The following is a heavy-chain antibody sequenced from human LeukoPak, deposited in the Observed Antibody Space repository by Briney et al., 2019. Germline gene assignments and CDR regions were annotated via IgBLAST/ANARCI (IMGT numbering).Heavy chain of an antibody. V-gene: IGHV4-39*07. J-gene: IGHJ3*02. Sequence: SETLSLTCTVSGGSISSGGYYWSWIRQPPGKGLEWIGEINHSGSTTYNPSLKSRVTISVDTSKNQFSLKLSSVTAGDTAVYYCARNGAGFPSSSWYVKAFDIWGQGTMVTVSS. CDR3: ARNGAGFPSSSWYVKAFDI. CDR2: INHSGST. CDR1: GGSISSGGYY. D-gene: IGHD6-13*01.